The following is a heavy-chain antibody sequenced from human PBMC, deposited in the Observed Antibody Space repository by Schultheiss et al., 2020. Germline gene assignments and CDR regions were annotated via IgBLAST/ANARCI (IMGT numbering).Heavy chain of an antibody. CDR3: ARPSREVRRWYYGMDV. J-gene: IGHJ6*02. CDR2: IYYSGST. Sequence: SATLSLTCTVSGGSISSSSYYWGWIRQPPGKGLEWIGSIYYSGSTYYNPSLKSRVTISVDTSKNQFSLKLSSVTAADTAVYYCARPSREVRRWYYGMDVWGQGTTVTVSS. D-gene: IGHD6-13*01. CDR1: GGSISSSSYY. V-gene: IGHV4-39*01.